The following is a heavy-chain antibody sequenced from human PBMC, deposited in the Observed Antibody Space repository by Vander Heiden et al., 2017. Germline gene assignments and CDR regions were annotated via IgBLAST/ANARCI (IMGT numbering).Heavy chain of an antibody. CDR2: IYWDDDK. J-gene: IGHJ4*02. D-gene: IGHD3-16*01. V-gene: IGHV2-5*02. CDR1: GFSLSTSGVG. CDR3: AHRLVDDDGWGSWGYYFDY. Sequence: QITLKESGPTLVKPTQTLTLTCTFSGFSLSTSGVGVGWIRQPPGKALEWLALIYWDDDKRYSPSLKSRRTITKDTSKNQVVLTMTNMDPVETATYYCAHRLVDDDGWGSWGYYFDYWGQGTLVTVSS.